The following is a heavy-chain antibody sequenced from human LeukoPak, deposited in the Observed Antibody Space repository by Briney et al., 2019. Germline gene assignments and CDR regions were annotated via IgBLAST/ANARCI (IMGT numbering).Heavy chain of an antibody. CDR1: GGSISSYY. D-gene: IGHD3-3*01. CDR2: IYYSGST. V-gene: IGHV4-59*01. Sequence: SETLSLTCTVSGGSISSYYWSWIRQPPGKGLEWIGYIYYSGSTNYNPSLKSRVTISVDTSKNQFSLKLSSVTAADTAVYYCARGAFWSGYYVGWYFDLWGRGTLVTVSS. J-gene: IGHJ2*01. CDR3: ARGAFWSGYYVGWYFDL.